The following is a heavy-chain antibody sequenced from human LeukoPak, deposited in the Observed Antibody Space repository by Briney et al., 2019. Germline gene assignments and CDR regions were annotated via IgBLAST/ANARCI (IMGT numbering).Heavy chain of an antibody. CDR1: GASISGRGYY. J-gene: IGHJ4*02. Sequence: PSETLSLTCAVSGASISGRGYYWGWIRQPPGKGLEWIGNIYYSGSTYYNASLQSRVTISIDTSKNQFSLRLNSVTAADTAMYYCAKSGGYGLIDYWGQGTLVTVSS. CDR2: IYYSGST. D-gene: IGHD1-26*01. V-gene: IGHV4-39*01. CDR3: AKSGGYGLIDY.